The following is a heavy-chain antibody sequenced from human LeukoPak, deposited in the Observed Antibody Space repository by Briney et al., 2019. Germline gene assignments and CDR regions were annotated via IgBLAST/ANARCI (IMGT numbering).Heavy chain of an antibody. CDR2: ISASGDHA. J-gene: IGHJ3*02. Sequence: GGSLRLSCVASGFTFSDYGMSWVRHSPEKGLEWVACISASGDHAYYGDSVKGRFIISRDNSRNTAYLQLNSLTAEDTALYYCVKPPEWLRIRADAFDTWGQGTRVTVSS. V-gene: IGHV3-23*01. CDR3: VKPPEWLRIRADAFDT. D-gene: IGHD5-12*01. CDR1: GFTFSDYG.